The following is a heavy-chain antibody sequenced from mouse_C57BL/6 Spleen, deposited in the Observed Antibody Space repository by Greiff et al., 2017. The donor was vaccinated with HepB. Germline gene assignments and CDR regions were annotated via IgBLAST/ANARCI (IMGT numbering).Heavy chain of an antibody. V-gene: IGHV1-42*01. D-gene: IGHD1-1*01. Sequence: VQLKQSGPELVKPGASVKISCKASGYSFTGYYMNWVKQSPEKSLEWIGEINPSTGGTTYNQKFKAKATLTVDKSSSTAYMQLKSLTSEDSAVYYCARDGSSPRYFDVWGTGTTVTVSS. CDR2: INPSTGGT. J-gene: IGHJ1*03. CDR3: ARDGSSPRYFDV. CDR1: GYSFTGYY.